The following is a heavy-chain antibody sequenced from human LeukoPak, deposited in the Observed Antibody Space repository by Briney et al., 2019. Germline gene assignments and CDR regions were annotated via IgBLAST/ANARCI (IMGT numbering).Heavy chain of an antibody. CDR3: ARGGDYGDFVFDY. V-gene: IGHV1-2*02. Sequence: ASVTVSCKASGYTFTGYYMHWVRQAPGQGLEWMGWINPNSGGTNYAQKFQGRVTMTRDTSISTAYMELSRLRSDDTAVYYCARGGDYGDFVFDYWGQGTLVTVSS. J-gene: IGHJ4*02. CDR2: INPNSGGT. D-gene: IGHD4-17*01. CDR1: GYTFTGYY.